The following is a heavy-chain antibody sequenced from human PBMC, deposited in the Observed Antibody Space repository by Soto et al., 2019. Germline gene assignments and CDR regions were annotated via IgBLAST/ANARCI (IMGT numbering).Heavy chain of an antibody. CDR3: AKGGRVGAFDI. Sequence: QVQLVESGGGVVQPGRSLRLSCAASGFTFSSYGMHWVRQAPGKGLEWVAVISYDGSNKYYADSVKGRFTISRDNSKNTLYLQMNSLRAEDTAVYYCAKGGRVGAFDIWGQGTMVTVSS. V-gene: IGHV3-30*18. CDR2: ISYDGSNK. J-gene: IGHJ3*02. D-gene: IGHD3-10*01. CDR1: GFTFSSYG.